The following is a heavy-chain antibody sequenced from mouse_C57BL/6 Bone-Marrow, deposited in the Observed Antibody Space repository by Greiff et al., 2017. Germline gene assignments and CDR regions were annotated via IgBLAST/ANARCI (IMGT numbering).Heavy chain of an antibody. CDR3: AIEDHYGSSYYARDY. CDR1: GYTFTSYW. Sequence: VKLQQPGAELVKPGASVKVSCKASGYTFTSYWMHWVKQRPGQGLEWIGRIHPSDSDTYYNQKFQGKATLPVDKSSSTAYMQLSSLTSEDSAVYDCAIEDHYGSSYYARDYWGQGTSVTVSA. J-gene: IGHJ4*01. V-gene: IGHV1-74*01. D-gene: IGHD1-1*01. CDR2: IHPSDSDT.